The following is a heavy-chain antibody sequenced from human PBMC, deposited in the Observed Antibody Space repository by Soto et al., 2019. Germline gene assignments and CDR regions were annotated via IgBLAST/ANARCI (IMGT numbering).Heavy chain of an antibody. D-gene: IGHD3-22*01. CDR3: ARDLGGHYCDSSGLWEGWFDP. J-gene: IGHJ5*02. CDR1: GGTFSSYA. Sequence: QVQLVQSGAEVKKPGSSVKVSCKASGGTFSSYAISWVRQAPGQGLEWMGGIIPIFGTANYAQKFQGRVTITADESTSTAYMELSSLRSEDTAVYYCARDLGGHYCDSSGLWEGWFDPWGQGTLVTVSS. CDR2: IIPIFGTA. V-gene: IGHV1-69*01.